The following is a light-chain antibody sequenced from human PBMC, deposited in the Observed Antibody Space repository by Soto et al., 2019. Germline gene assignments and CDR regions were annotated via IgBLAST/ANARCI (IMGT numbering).Light chain of an antibody. CDR3: QVWDISSGHVV. CDR2: RDS. CDR1: NIGSKN. J-gene: IGLJ2*01. V-gene: IGLV3-9*01. Sequence: SYELTQPLSVSVALGQTARITCGGNNIGSKNVHWYQQKPGQAPVLVIYRDSNRPSGIPERFSGSNSGNTATLTISRVEAGDEADYYCQVWDISSGHVVFGGGTKVTVL.